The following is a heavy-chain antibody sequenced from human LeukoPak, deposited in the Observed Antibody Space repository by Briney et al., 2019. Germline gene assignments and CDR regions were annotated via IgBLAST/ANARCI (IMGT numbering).Heavy chain of an antibody. V-gene: IGHV3-49*05. CDR2: IRSKAYGVTT. CDR1: GFTFGDYA. D-gene: IGHD2-2*01. J-gene: IGHJ5*02. Sequence: KPGRSLRLSCTASGFTFGDYAMSWFRQAPGKGLEWVGFIRSKAYGVTTEHAASVKGRFTISRDDSKSIAYLQMNSLRTEDTAVYYCTREKLRDIVVVPAPYWFDPWGQGTLVTVSS. CDR3: TREKLRDIVVVPAPYWFDP.